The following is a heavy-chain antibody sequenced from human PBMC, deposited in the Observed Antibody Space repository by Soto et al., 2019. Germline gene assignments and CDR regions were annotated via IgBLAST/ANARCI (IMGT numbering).Heavy chain of an antibody. CDR3: AKDLKTTVVRAYDY. Sequence: EVELLESGGGLAQPGGSLRLSCVVSGFTFSSYAMTWVRQAPGKGPEWVSVISATGATTYYADSVKGRFTISRDNSKNTLYLQMNSLRVEDTAIYYCAKDLKTTVVRAYDYWGQGTLVTVSS. V-gene: IGHV3-23*01. CDR2: ISATGATT. CDR1: GFTFSSYA. J-gene: IGHJ4*02. D-gene: IGHD4-17*01.